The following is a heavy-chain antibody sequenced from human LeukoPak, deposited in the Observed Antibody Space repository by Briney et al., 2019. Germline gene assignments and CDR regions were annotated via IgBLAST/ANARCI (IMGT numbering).Heavy chain of an antibody. Sequence: GGSPRLSRDAPGFTLSGFLMHWGRPAPREGVEGVANLKQDGSQKHFADSVKGRFTISRDNAENSLYLQMNSLRAEDTAMYYCARGTIAAPGTDYWGQGTLVTVSS. V-gene: IGHV3-7*02. D-gene: IGHD6-13*01. CDR1: GFTLSGFL. CDR3: ARGTIAAPGTDY. CDR2: LKQDGSQK. J-gene: IGHJ4*02.